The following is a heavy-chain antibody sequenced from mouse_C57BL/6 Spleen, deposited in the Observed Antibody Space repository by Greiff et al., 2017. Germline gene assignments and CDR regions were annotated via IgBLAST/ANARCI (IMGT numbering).Heavy chain of an antibody. CDR1: GFTFSSYT. J-gene: IGHJ2*01. D-gene: IGHD1-1*01. Sequence: EVQLVESGGGLVKPGGSLKLSCAASGFTFSSYTMSWVRQTPEKRLEWVATISGGGGNTYYPDSVKGRFTISRDNAKNTLYLQMSSLRSEDTALYYCARFTTVVDYWGQGTTLTVSS. CDR2: ISGGGGNT. CDR3: ARFTTVVDY. V-gene: IGHV5-9*01.